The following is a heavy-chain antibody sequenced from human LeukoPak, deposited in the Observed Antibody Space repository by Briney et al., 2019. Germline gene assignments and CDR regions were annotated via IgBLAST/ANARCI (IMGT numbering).Heavy chain of an antibody. V-gene: IGHV3-15*01. Sequence: KPGGSLRLSCAASGLTFSNAWMSWVRQAPGKGLEWVSRILRKIDGGTTDYAAPVKGRFTISRDDSKNTLYLQTNSPKTEDTAVYYCTTDSYDTWGQGTLVTVAS. CDR3: TTDSYDT. D-gene: IGHD3-16*01. J-gene: IGHJ4*02. CDR1: GLTFSNAW. CDR2: ILRKIDGGTT.